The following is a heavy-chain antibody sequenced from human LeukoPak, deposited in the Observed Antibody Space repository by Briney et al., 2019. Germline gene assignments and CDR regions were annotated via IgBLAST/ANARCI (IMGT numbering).Heavy chain of an antibody. CDR2: IWYDGSEK. D-gene: IGHD1-26*01. V-gene: IGHV3-33*01. CDR3: ARNSGSYHANAFDI. Sequence: PGGSLRLSCAASGFTFSNHGMDWVRQAPGKGLEWVAVIWYDGSEKYYADSVKGRFTISRDNSENTLYLQMNSLRDEDTAVYYCARNSGSYHANAFDIWGQGTMVIVSS. J-gene: IGHJ3*02. CDR1: GFTFSNHG.